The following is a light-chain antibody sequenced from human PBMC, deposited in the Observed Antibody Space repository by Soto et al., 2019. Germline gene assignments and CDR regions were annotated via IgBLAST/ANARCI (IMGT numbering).Light chain of an antibody. CDR3: ASYTSSSSYD. CDR2: EVS. J-gene: IGLJ1*01. CDR1: SSDVGGYNY. V-gene: IGLV2-14*01. Sequence: QSVLAQPASVSGSPGQSITISCTGTSSDVGGYNYVSWNQQHPGKAPKLMIYEVSNRPSGVSNRFSGSKSGNTASLTISGLQAEDEADYYCASYTSSSSYDCGTGTKV.